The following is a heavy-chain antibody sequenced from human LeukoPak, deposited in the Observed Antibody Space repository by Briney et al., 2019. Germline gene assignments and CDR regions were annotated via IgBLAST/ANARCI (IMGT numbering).Heavy chain of an antibody. Sequence: PGGSLRLSCTASGFTFSDYAMSWVRQAPGRGLEWVSDISGFSGNTYYADSVKGRFTISRDNSKSTLYLQMNSLRAEDTATYYCAKDPGFSVSYFSNWGQGILVTLSS. D-gene: IGHD1-26*01. CDR3: AKDPGFSVSYFSN. CDR1: GFTFSDYA. V-gene: IGHV3-23*01. CDR2: ISGFSGNT. J-gene: IGHJ4*02.